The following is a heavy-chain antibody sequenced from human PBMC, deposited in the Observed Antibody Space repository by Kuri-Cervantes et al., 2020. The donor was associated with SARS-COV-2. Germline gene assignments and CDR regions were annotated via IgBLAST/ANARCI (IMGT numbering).Heavy chain of an antibody. CDR2: ISGSGGST. V-gene: IGHV3-23*01. CDR1: GFTFSSYA. J-gene: IGHJ6*03. D-gene: IGHD2-2*01. CDR3: ARGEYCSSTSCYYYYYMDV. Sequence: GGSLKISCAASGFTFSSYAMSWVRQAPGKGLEWVSAISGSGGSTYYADSVKGRFTISRDNSKNTLYLQMNSLRAEDTAVYYCARGEYCSSTSCYYYYYMDVWGKGTTVTVSS.